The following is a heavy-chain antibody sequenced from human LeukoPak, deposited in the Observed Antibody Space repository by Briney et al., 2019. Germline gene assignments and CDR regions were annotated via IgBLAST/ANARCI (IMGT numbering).Heavy chain of an antibody. D-gene: IGHD6-13*01. J-gene: IGHJ4*02. V-gene: IGHV4-61*08. CDR3: ARAIGRRGYSSSWYFGY. CDR1: GASVGSGDYH. CDR2: IYYSGST. Sequence: PSETLSLTCTVSGASVGSGDYHWSWIRQPPGKGLEWIGYIYYSGSTYYNPSLKSRVTISVDTSKNQFSLKLSSVTAADTAVYYCARAIGRRGYSSSWYFGYWGQGTLVTVSS.